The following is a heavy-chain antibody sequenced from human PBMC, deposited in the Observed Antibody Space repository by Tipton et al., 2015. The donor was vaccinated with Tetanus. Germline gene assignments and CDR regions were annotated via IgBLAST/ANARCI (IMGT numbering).Heavy chain of an antibody. Sequence: TLSLTCNVSGSSITKDYWSWIRQSPGKTLEWIGYISHSGSPNYNPSLKSRATVSVDTSKNQFSLDLTSVTAADTGVYYCAGSQWLDGFIFDYWGQGSLVTVAS. D-gene: IGHD6-19*01. J-gene: IGHJ4*02. CDR1: GSSITKDY. CDR2: ISHSGSP. CDR3: AGSQWLDGFIFDY. V-gene: IGHV4-59*01.